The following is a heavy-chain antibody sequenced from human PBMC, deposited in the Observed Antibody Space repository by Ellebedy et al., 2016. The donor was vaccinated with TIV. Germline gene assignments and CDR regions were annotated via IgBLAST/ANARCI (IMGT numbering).Heavy chain of an antibody. V-gene: IGHV3-30-3*01. Sequence: GGSLRLSXAASGFTFSSYAMHWVRQAPGKGLEWVAVISYDGSNKYYADSVKGRFTISRDNSKNTLYLQMNSLRAEDTAVYYCAKVVTDYWGQGTLVTVSS. CDR1: GFTFSSYA. CDR3: AKVVTDY. CDR2: ISYDGSNK. J-gene: IGHJ4*02.